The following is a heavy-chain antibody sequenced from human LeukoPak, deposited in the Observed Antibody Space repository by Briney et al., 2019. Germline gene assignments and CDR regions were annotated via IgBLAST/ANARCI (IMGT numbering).Heavy chain of an antibody. CDR1: GFTFSDYW. V-gene: IGHV3-7*01. J-gene: IGHJ5*02. CDR2: INRDGGEK. D-gene: IGHD1-14*01. Sequence: GGSLRLSCAASGFTFSDYWMSWARQAPGKGLEWVATINRDGGEKYYVDSVKGRFTISRDNSKNSLYLQLSSLTAADTAMYYCARGGITGAGITIGRFDPWGQGTLVTVSS. CDR3: ARGGITGAGITIGRFDP.